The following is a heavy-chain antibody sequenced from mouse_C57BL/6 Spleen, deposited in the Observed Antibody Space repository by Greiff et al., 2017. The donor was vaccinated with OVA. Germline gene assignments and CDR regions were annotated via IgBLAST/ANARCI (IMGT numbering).Heavy chain of an antibody. CDR3: ASKRNYSYSMDY. D-gene: IGHD1-1*01. V-gene: IGHV1-50*01. J-gene: IGHJ4*01. Sequence: QVQLQQPGAELVKPGASVKLSCKASGYTFTSYWMQWVKQRPGQGLAWIGKIDPSDSYTNYNPKFKGKATLTVDTSSSTAYMQLSSLTSADSAVYDCASKRNYSYSMDYWGQGTSVTVSS. CDR2: IDPSDSYT. CDR1: GYTFTSYW.